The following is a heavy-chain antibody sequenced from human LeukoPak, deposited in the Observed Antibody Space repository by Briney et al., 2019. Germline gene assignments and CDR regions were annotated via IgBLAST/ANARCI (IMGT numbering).Heavy chain of an antibody. J-gene: IGHJ4*02. CDR2: IYWDDDK. CDR3: AHRVYCSGGGCYAGNYFDY. D-gene: IGHD2-15*01. Sequence: ESGPTLVKPTQTLTLTFTFSGFSLSTSGVGVGWIRQPPGKALEWLALIYWDDDKRYSPSLKSRLTITKDTSKNQVVLTMTNMDPVDTATYYCAHRVYCSGGGCYAGNYFDYWGQGTLVTVSS. V-gene: IGHV2-5*02. CDR1: GFSLSTSGVG.